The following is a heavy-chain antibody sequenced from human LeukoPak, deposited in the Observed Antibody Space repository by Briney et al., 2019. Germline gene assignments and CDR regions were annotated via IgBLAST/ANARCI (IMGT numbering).Heavy chain of an antibody. CDR2: INHSGST. J-gene: IGHJ5*02. V-gene: IGHV4-34*01. CDR1: GGSFSGYY. CDR3: ARGRMTTVTPNWFDP. Sequence: SETLSLTCAVYGGSFSGYYWSWIRQPPGKGLEWIGVINHSGSTNYNPSLKSRVTISVDTSKNQFSLKLSSVTAADTAVYYCARGRMTTVTPNWFDPWGQGTLVTVSS. D-gene: IGHD4-17*01.